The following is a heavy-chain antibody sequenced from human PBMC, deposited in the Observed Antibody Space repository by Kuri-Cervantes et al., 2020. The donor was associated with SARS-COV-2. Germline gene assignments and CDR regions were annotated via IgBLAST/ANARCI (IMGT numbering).Heavy chain of an antibody. V-gene: IGHV3-30-3*01. CDR3: ARGMGAGATSWSFDY. Sequence: LSLTCAASGFTFSSYAMHWVRQAPGKGLEWVAVISYGGSNKYYADSVKGRFTISRDNSKNTLYLQMNSLRAEDTAVYYCARGMGAGATSWSFDYWGQGTLVTVSS. CDR1: GFTFSSYA. J-gene: IGHJ4*02. CDR2: ISYGGSNK. D-gene: IGHD1-26*01.